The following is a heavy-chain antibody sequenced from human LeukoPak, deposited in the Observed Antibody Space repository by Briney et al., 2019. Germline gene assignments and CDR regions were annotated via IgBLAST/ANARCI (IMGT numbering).Heavy chain of an antibody. Sequence: EPSETLSLTCAVYGGSFSGYYWSWIRQPPGKGLEWIGEINHSGSTNYNPSLKSRVTISVDTSKNQFSLKLSSVTAADTAVYYCAREDYYGSGSYLFDYWGQGTLVTVSS. CDR3: AREDYYGSGSYLFDY. D-gene: IGHD3-10*01. CDR2: INHSGST. J-gene: IGHJ4*02. CDR1: GGSFSGYY. V-gene: IGHV4-34*01.